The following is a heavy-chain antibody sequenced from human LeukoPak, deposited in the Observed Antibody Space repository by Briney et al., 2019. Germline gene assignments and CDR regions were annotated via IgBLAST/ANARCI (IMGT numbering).Heavy chain of an antibody. CDR2: IKSKTDGGTT. CDR1: GFTFSNAW. J-gene: IGHJ6*02. V-gene: IGHV3-15*01. D-gene: IGHD1-14*01. CDR3: TTLTTSNYYYYYGMDV. Sequence: PGGSLRLSCAASGFTFSNAWMSWVRQAPGKGLEWVGRIKSKTDGGTTDYAAPVKGRFPISRDDSKNTLYLQMNSLKTEDTAVYYCTTLTTSNYYYYYGMDVWGQGTTVTVSS.